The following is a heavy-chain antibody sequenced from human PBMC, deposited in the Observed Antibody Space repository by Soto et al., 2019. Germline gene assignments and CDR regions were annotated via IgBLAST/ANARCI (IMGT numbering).Heavy chain of an antibody. Sequence: ASVKVSCKVSGYTLTELSMHWVRQAPGKGLEWMGGFDPEDGETIYAQKFQGRVTMTEDTSTDTAYMELSSLRSEDTAVYYCATGFSRAGYYGSGSYYKTAFDIWGQGTMVTVSS. CDR2: FDPEDGET. V-gene: IGHV1-24*01. D-gene: IGHD3-10*01. J-gene: IGHJ3*02. CDR1: GYTLTELS. CDR3: ATGFSRAGYYGSGSYYKTAFDI.